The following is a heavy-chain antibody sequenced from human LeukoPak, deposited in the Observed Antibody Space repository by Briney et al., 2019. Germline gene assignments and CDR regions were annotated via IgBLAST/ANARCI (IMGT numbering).Heavy chain of an antibody. CDR3: ARDGHFETGFDY. Sequence: GGSLRLSCAASGFTFTSHSMNWVRHAPGKGLEWVSSISSSSSYINYTDSVKGRFTISRDNAKNSLYLQMNSLRAGDTAVYYCARDGHFETGFDYWGQGTLVTVSS. J-gene: IGHJ4*02. CDR2: ISSSSSYI. D-gene: IGHD3-3*02. CDR1: GFTFTSHS. V-gene: IGHV3-21*01.